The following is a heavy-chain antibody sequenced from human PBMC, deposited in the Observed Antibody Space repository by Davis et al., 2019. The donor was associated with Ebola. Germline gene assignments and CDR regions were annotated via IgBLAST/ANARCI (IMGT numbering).Heavy chain of an antibody. V-gene: IGHV4-61*08. Sequence: SETLSLTCAVSGGFVSSGGYSWSWIRQPPGKGLEWIGYYYYSGSTNYNPSLKSRVTISVDTSKNQFSLKLSSVTAADTAVYYCARNKPVFGFWFDPWGQGTLVTVSS. D-gene: IGHD3-16*01. J-gene: IGHJ5*02. CDR3: ARNKPVFGFWFDP. CDR2: YYYSGST. CDR1: GGFVSSGGYS.